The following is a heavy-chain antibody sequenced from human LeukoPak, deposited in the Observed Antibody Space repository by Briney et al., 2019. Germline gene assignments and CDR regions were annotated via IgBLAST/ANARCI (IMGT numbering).Heavy chain of an antibody. Sequence: GGSLRLSCAASGFTFSSHWMHWVRQAPDKGLVCVARIKSDGTYSDYGGAVRGRFTISRDNAKDTLYLQMNSLRAEDTAIYYCVRDDDYYSVDYWGQGTLVTVSS. CDR2: IKSDGTYS. J-gene: IGHJ4*02. CDR3: VRDDDYYSVDY. CDR1: GFTFSSHW. D-gene: IGHD4/OR15-4a*01. V-gene: IGHV3-74*01.